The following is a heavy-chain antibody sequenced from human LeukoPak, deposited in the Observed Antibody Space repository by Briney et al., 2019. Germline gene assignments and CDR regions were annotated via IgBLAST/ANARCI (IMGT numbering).Heavy chain of an antibody. CDR3: ARDGYSGNDGL. V-gene: IGHV4-59*01. Sequence: SETLSLTCTVSGCSISSYYWSWIRQPPGKGLEWIGYIYHSGSTKYNPSLKSRVTISVDTSKNQFSLKLSSVTAADTAVYYCARDGYSGNDGLWGQGSLVTVSS. D-gene: IGHD5-12*01. CDR2: IYHSGST. J-gene: IGHJ4*02. CDR1: GCSISSYY.